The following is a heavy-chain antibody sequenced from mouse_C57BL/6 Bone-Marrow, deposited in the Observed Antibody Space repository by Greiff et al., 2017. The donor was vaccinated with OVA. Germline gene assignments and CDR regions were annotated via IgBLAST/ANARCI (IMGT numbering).Heavy chain of an antibody. D-gene: IGHD1-1*01. CDR3: ARGYYYGSSLYYFDY. CDR1: GFTFSDYY. V-gene: IGHV5-12*01. CDR2: ISNGGGST. J-gene: IGHJ2*01. Sequence: EVKVEESGGGLVQPGGSLKLSCAASGFTFSDYYMYWVRQTPEKRLEWVAYISNGGGSTYYPDTVKGRFTISRDNAKNTLYLQMSRLKSEDTAMYYCARGYYYGSSLYYFDYWGQGTTLTVSS.